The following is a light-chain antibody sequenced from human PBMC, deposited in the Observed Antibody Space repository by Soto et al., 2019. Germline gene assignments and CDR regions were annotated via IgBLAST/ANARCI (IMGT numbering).Light chain of an antibody. Sequence: LTQPRSVSGSPGQSVTIACTGTSSDVGGYNYVAWYRHHPGKAPKLIIYDVSKRPSGVPDRFSGSKSGNTASLTISGLQAEDEADYYCSSYAGKYVVFGGGTKVTVL. CDR3: SSYAGKYVV. CDR1: SSDVGGYNY. J-gene: IGLJ2*01. CDR2: DVS. V-gene: IGLV2-11*01.